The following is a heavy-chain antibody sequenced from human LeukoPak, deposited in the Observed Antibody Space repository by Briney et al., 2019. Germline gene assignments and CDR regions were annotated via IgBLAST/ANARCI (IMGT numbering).Heavy chain of an antibody. V-gene: IGHV4-59*01. CDR2: FYYNGST. CDR3: ARGKRYFDSA. D-gene: IGHD3-9*01. CDR1: GGSLSSSY. Sequence: SETLSPTCTVSGGSLSSSYWSCIRHPPERGLEWIGYFYYNGSTNYNPSLKSRVTISVDASKNQFSLKLSSVTAADTAVYYGARGKRYFDSAWGQGTLVTVSS. J-gene: IGHJ5*02.